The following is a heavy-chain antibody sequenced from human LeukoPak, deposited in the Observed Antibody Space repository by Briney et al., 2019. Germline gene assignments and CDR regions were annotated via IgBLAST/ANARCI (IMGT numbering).Heavy chain of an antibody. J-gene: IGHJ6*02. V-gene: IGHV3-30-3*01. CDR2: ISYDGSNK. CDR3: ARDRHSGYDDYYYGMDV. Sequence: GGSLRLSCAASGFTFSNAWMSWVRQAPGKGLEWVAVISYDGSNKYYADSVKGRFTISRDNSKNTLYLQMNSLRAEDTAVYYCARDRHSGYDDYYYGMDVWGQGTTVTVSS. D-gene: IGHD5-12*01. CDR1: GFTFSNAW.